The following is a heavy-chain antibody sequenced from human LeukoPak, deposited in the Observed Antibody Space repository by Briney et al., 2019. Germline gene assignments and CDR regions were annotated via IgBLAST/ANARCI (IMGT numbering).Heavy chain of an antibody. D-gene: IGHD5-18*01. CDR3: ARDRSYGPFNYFDY. Sequence: GGSLRLSCAASGFTVSSNYMSWVRQAPGKGLEWVSVIYSGGSTYYADSVKGRFTISRDNSKNTLYLQMNSLRAEDTAVYYCARDRSYGPFNYFDYWGQGTLVTVSS. CDR2: IYSGGST. V-gene: IGHV3-53*01. CDR1: GFTVSSNY. J-gene: IGHJ4*02.